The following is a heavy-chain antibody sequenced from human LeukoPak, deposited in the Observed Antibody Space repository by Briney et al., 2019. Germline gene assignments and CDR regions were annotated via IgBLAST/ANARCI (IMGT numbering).Heavy chain of an antibody. CDR3: ARVYSSGWAFDY. V-gene: IGHV4-61*01. CDR2: IYYSGST. Sequence: SETLSLTCTVSGGSVSSGRYYWSWIRQPPGKGLEWIGYIYYSGSTNYNPSLKSRVTISVDTSKNQFSLKLSSVTAADTAVYYCARVYSSGWAFDYWGQGTLVTVSS. D-gene: IGHD6-19*01. J-gene: IGHJ4*02. CDR1: GGSVSSGRYY.